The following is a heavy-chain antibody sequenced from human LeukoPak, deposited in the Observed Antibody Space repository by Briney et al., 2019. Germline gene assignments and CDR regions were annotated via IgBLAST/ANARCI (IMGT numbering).Heavy chain of an antibody. CDR3: ARDSPLGGFDY. D-gene: IGHD3-16*01. V-gene: IGHV3-53*01. CDR1: GITVSSNY. J-gene: IGHJ4*02. Sequence: GGSLRLSWAASGITVSSNYMSWVRQAPGKGLEWVSVIYSGGSTYYADSVKGRFTISRDNSKNTLYLQMNSLRAEDTAVYYCARDSPLGGFDYWGQGTLVTVSS. CDR2: IYSGGST.